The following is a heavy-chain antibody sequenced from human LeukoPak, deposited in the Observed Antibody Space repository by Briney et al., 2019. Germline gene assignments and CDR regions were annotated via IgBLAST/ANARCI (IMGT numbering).Heavy chain of an antibody. CDR2: ITPLFGTA. CDR1: GGTFSKYT. Sequence: SVKVSCKASGGTFSKYTISWVRQRPGQGLEWMGGITPLFGTANYAQKFQGRVTITADESASTAYMELSSLRSEDTAVYYCAREPLRTEHIDYWGQGTLVTVSS. V-gene: IGHV1-69*13. D-gene: IGHD2-8*02. J-gene: IGHJ4*02. CDR3: AREPLRTEHIDY.